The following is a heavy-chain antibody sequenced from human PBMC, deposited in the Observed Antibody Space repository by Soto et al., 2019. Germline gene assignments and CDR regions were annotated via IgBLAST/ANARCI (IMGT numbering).Heavy chain of an antibody. Sequence: QLQLQESGPGLVKPSETLSLTCTVSGGSISSSTYYWGWIRQPPGQGLEWIGNIYYGGSPYYNPSLQSRVTVSVDTSKNQFSLKLSSVPAADTAVYYCARQSGSGYYTVAYWGQGTLVTVSS. CDR1: GGSISSSTYY. D-gene: IGHD3-22*01. CDR3: ARQSGSGYYTVAY. CDR2: IYYGGSP. J-gene: IGHJ4*02. V-gene: IGHV4-39*01.